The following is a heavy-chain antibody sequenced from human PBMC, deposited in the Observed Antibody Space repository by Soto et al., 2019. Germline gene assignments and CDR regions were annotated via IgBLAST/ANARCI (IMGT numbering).Heavy chain of an antibody. V-gene: IGHV2-5*02. CDR3: AHIGALQWLPVNWFDP. CDR1: GFSLSTSGVG. D-gene: IGHD3-3*01. CDR2: IYWDDDK. Sequence: GPTLVNPTQTLTLTCTFSGFSLSTSGVGVGWIRQPPGKALEWLALIYWDDDKRYSPSLNSRLTITKDTSKNQVVLTVTNMDPEDTATYYCAHIGALQWLPVNWFDPWGQGTLVTVSS. J-gene: IGHJ5*02.